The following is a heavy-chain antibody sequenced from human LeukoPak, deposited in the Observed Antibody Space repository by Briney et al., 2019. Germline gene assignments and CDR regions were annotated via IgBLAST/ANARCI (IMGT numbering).Heavy chain of an antibody. CDR1: GFTFSGSG. CDR2: IRYDGSNK. V-gene: IGHV3-30*02. CDR3: ARDYDFWSGYYSPTRGYFGY. Sequence: PGGSLRLSCAASGFTFSGSGMHWVCQAPGKGLEWVTLIRYDGSNKYYTDSVKGRFTISRDNSKNTLYLQMDSLRAEDTAVYYCARDYDFWSGYYSPTRGYFGYWGQGTLVTVSS. J-gene: IGHJ4*02. D-gene: IGHD3-3*01.